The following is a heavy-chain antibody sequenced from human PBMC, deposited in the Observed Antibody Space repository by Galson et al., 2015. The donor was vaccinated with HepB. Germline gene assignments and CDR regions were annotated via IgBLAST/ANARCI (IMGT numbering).Heavy chain of an antibody. CDR1: GFTFGSYG. J-gene: IGHJ6*03. Sequence: SLRLSCAASGFTFGSYGMHWVRQAPGKGLEWVAVISYDGSNKYYADSVKGRFTISRDNSKNTLYLQMNSLRAEDTAVYYCANIGYCSSTSCYFYAYYYYYYMDVWGKGTTVTVSS. D-gene: IGHD2-2*01. CDR2: ISYDGSNK. CDR3: ANIGYCSSTSCYFYAYYYYYYMDV. V-gene: IGHV3-30*18.